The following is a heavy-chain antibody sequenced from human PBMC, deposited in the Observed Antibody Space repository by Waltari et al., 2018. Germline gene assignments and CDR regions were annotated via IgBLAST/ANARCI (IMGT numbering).Heavy chain of an antibody. J-gene: IGHJ3*01. V-gene: IGHV3-30*04. CDR3: ARLFVDLFTGAHGAFDV. Sequence: HVQLVESGGGVVQPGRSLRLSCAASGFIFSSPAMHRVRQAPGKGLEWVAVISYDGSDKYYADSVKGRFSISRDNSRNTLYLQMNSLRAEDTAVYYCARLFVDLFTGAHGAFDVWGQGTMVTVSS. CDR1: GFIFSSPA. D-gene: IGHD3-9*01. CDR2: ISYDGSDK.